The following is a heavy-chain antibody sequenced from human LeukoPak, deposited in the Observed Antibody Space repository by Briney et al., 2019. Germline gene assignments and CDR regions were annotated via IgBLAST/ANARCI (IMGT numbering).Heavy chain of an antibody. CDR3: ARDRGYTQDY. D-gene: IGHD5-12*01. CDR2: IKSDGSRT. CDR1: GFTFSTYW. Sequence: PGGSLRLSCAASGFTFSTYWMHWVRQAPGKGLVGVSHIKSDGSRTSYADSVKGRFTISRDNAKNTLYLQMNSLRAEDTAVYFCARDRGYTQDYWGQGTLVTVSS. V-gene: IGHV3-74*01. J-gene: IGHJ4*02.